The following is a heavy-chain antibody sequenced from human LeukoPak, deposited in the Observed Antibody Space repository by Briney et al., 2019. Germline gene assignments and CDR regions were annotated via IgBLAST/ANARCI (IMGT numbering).Heavy chain of an antibody. Sequence: TGGSLRLSCAASGFTFSSYAMSWVRQAPGKGLEWVSAISGSGGSTYYADSVKGRFTISRDNSKNTLYLQMNSLRAEDTAVYYCAKISGLVVVPAAHFDPWGQGTLVTVSS. CDR1: GFTFSSYA. CDR3: AKISGLVVVPAAHFDP. J-gene: IGHJ5*02. V-gene: IGHV3-23*01. D-gene: IGHD2-2*01. CDR2: ISGSGGST.